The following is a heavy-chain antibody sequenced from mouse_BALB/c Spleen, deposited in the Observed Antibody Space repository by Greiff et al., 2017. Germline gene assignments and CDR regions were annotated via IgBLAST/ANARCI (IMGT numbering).Heavy chain of an antibody. Sequence: EVKLMESGGGLVKPGGSLKLSCAASGFTFSDYYMYWVRQTPEKRLEWVATISDGGSYTYYPDSVKGRFTISRDNAKNNLYLQMSSLKSEDTAMYYCARDEGNYWFAYWGQGTLVTVSA. CDR1: GFTFSDYY. CDR3: ARDEGNYWFAY. V-gene: IGHV5-4*02. J-gene: IGHJ3*01. CDR2: ISDGGSYT. D-gene: IGHD2-1*01.